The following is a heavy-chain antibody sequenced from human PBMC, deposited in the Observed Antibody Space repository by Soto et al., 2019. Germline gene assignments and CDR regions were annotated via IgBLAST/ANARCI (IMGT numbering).Heavy chain of an antibody. D-gene: IGHD2-15*01. CDR3: TTLGCSCPPCPYYYYYGMDV. J-gene: IGHJ6*02. CDR2: IKSKTDGGTT. V-gene: IGHV3-15*07. Sequence: EVQLVESGGGLVKPGGSLRLSCAASGFTFSNAWMNWVRQAPGKGLEWVGRIKSKTDGGTTDYAAPVKGRFTISRDDSKNTLYLQMNSLKTEDTAVYYCTTLGCSCPPCPYYYYYGMDVWGQGTTVTVSS. CDR1: GFTFSNAW.